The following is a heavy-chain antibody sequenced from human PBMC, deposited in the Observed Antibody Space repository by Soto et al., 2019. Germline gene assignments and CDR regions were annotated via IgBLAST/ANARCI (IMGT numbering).Heavy chain of an antibody. V-gene: IGHV3-30*18. D-gene: IGHD2-15*01. CDR2: ISYDGSNK. CDR1: GFTFSSYG. CDR3: AKAISWVVGTHYYGMDV. Sequence: QVQLVESGGGVVQPGRSLRLSCAASGFTFSSYGMHWVRQAPGKGLEWVAVISYDGSNKYYADSVKGRFTISRDNSKNTLYLQMNSLRAEDTAVYYCAKAISWVVGTHYYGMDVWGQGTTVTVSS. J-gene: IGHJ6*02.